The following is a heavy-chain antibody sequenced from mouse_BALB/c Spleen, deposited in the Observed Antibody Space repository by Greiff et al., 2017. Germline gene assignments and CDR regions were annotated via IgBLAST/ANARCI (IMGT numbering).Heavy chain of an antibody. CDR1: GFTFSSYG. D-gene: IGHD1-1*01. CDR2: ISSGGSYT. CDR3: ASYYGWFAY. V-gene: IGHV5-6*01. J-gene: IGHJ3*01. Sequence: EVKLMESGGDLVKPGGSLKLSCAASGFTFSSYGMSWVRQTPDKRLEWVATISSGGSYTYYPDSVKGRFTISRDNAKNTLYLQMSSLKSEDTAMYYCASYYGWFAYWGQGTLVTVSA.